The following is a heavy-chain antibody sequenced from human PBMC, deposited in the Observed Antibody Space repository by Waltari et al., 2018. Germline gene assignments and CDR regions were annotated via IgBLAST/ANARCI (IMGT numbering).Heavy chain of an antibody. J-gene: IGHJ4*02. D-gene: IGHD3-10*01. Sequence: EVQLVQSGGGLVQPGGSLRLPGAASGFDFSNYVMSWVRQAPGKGLELVANMKQDGIEKNYVDSVKGRFTISRDNAKNSLYLQMNSLRAEDTAVYYCARGITTDSWGQGALVTVSS. CDR2: MKQDGIEK. V-gene: IGHV3-7*04. CDR3: ARGITTDS. CDR1: GFDFSNYV.